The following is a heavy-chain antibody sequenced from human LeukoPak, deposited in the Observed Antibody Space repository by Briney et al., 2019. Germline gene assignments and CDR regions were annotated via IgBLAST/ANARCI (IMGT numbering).Heavy chain of an antibody. CDR3: ARDIVGATHDY. CDR1: GFSISSGYY. V-gene: IGHV4-38-2*02. Sequence: SETLSLTCTVSGFSISSGYYWGWIRQPPGQGLEWIGSIFHTGSTYYNPSLKSRVTISVDTSKNQFSLKLTSVTAADTAMYYSARDIVGATHDYWGQGTLVTVSS. CDR2: IFHTGST. D-gene: IGHD1-26*01. J-gene: IGHJ4*02.